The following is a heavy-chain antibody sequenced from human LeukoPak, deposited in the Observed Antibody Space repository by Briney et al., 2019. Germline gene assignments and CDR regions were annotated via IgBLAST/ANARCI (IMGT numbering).Heavy chain of an antibody. CDR2: IYTSGST. Sequence: SQTLSLTCTVSGGSISSGSYYWSWIRQPAGKGLEWIVRIYTSGSTNYNPSLKGRVTISVDTSKNQFSLKLSSVTAADTAVYYCARDLTRGYLGSGNWFDPWGQGTLVTVSS. D-gene: IGHD3-22*01. CDR3: ARDLTRGYLGSGNWFDP. J-gene: IGHJ5*02. V-gene: IGHV4-61*02. CDR1: GGSISSGSYY.